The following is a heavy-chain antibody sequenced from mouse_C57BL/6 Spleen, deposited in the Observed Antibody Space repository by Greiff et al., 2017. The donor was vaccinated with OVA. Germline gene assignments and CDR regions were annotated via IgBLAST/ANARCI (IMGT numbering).Heavy chain of an antibody. J-gene: IGHJ3*01. V-gene: IGHV1-39*01. D-gene: IGHD2-4*01. CDR1: GYSFTDYN. CDR3: ARTRGYDYDAFAY. Sequence: EVKLQESGPELVKPGASVKISCKASGYSFTDYNMNWVKQSNGKSLEWIGVINPNYGTTSYNQKFKGKATLTVDQSSSTAYMQLNSLTSEDSAVYYCARTRGYDYDAFAYWGQGTLVTVSA. CDR2: INPNYGTT.